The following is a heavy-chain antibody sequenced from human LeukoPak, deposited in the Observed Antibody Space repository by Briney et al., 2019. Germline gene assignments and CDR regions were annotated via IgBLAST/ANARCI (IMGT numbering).Heavy chain of an antibody. J-gene: IGHJ4*02. V-gene: IGHV3-15*01. CDR2: IKSKTNGETT. D-gene: IGHD3-22*01. CDR1: GFTVSNAW. Sequence: GGSLRLSCAASGFTVSNAWMSWVRQAPGKGLEWVGRIKSKTNGETTDYAAPVKGRFTISRDDSKNTLYLQMNSLKTEDTAVYYCTTVYSDSGGFYFNYCDYWGQGTLVTVST. CDR3: TTVYSDSGGFYFNYCDY.